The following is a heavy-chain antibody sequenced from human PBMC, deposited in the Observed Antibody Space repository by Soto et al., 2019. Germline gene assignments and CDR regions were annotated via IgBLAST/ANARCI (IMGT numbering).Heavy chain of an antibody. CDR2: IAYDGRNK. CDR3: ARELERVFDY. D-gene: IGHD1-1*01. J-gene: IGHJ4*02. V-gene: IGHV3-30*04. Sequence: QVQLVESGGGVVQPGRYLRISCAASGITFSSYAMHWVRQAPGKGLEWVAVIAYDGRNKYYADSVKGRFTISRDNSKNTLYLQMNSLRIEDTAVYYCARELERVFDYWGQGTLVTVSS. CDR1: GITFSSYA.